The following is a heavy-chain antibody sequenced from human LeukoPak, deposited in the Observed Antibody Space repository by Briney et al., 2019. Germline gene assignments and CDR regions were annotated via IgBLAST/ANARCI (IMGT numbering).Heavy chain of an antibody. CDR2: INHSGST. Sequence: SETLSLTCAVYGGSFSGYYWSWIRQPPGKGLEWIGEINHSGSTNYNPSLKRRVTISVDTSKNQFSLKLSAVTAADTAVYYCARGSSSWPDYWGQGTLVTVSS. J-gene: IGHJ4*02. D-gene: IGHD6-13*01. CDR1: GGSFSGYY. V-gene: IGHV4-34*01. CDR3: ARGSSSWPDY.